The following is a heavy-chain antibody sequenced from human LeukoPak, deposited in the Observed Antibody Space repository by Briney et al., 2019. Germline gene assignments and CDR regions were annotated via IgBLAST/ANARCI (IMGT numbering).Heavy chain of an antibody. D-gene: IGHD3-9*01. CDR2: INHSGST. Sequence: SETLSLTCAVYGGSFSGYYLSWIRPPPGKGLEWIGEINHSGSTNYNPSLKSRVTISVDTSKNQFSLKLSSVTAADTAVYYCARGGLSGYYNEAFDIWGQGTMVTLSS. J-gene: IGHJ3*02. CDR1: GGSFSGYY. CDR3: ARGGLSGYYNEAFDI. V-gene: IGHV4-34*01.